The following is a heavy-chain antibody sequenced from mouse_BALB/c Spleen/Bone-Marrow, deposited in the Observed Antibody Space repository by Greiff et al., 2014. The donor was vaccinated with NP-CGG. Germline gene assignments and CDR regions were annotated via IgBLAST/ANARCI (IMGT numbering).Heavy chain of an antibody. D-gene: IGHD1-1*01. V-gene: IGHV14-3*02. Sequence: EVQVVESGAELVKPGASVKLSCTASGFNIKDTYMHWVKQRPEQGLEWIGRIDPANGNTKYDPKFQGKATITADTSSNTAYLQLSSLTSEDTSVYYCARGGSSYGWYFDVWGPGTTVTVSS. CDR1: GFNIKDTY. CDR2: IDPANGNT. CDR3: ARGGSSYGWYFDV. J-gene: IGHJ1*01.